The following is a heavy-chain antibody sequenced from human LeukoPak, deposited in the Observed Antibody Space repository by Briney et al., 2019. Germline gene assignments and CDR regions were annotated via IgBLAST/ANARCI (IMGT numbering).Heavy chain of an antibody. V-gene: IGHV4-34*01. CDR3: ARRYYYNLGSFPFDF. CDR1: GGPFSGYF. J-gene: IGHJ4*02. Sequence: PSETLSLTCAVSGGPFSGYFWSWIRQSSGKGLEWIGEIHNSGTTNCNPSLNSRVTISEDTSKNQFYLNLSSVTAADTAVYYCARRYYYNLGSFPFDFWGQGTLVTVSS. CDR2: IHNSGTT. D-gene: IGHD3-10*01.